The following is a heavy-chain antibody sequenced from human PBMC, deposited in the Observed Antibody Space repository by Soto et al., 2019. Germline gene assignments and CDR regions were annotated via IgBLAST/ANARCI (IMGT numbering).Heavy chain of an antibody. CDR1: GGSISSSSYY. J-gene: IGHJ4*02. V-gene: IGHV4-39*01. D-gene: IGHD6-13*01. CDR3: ARHHIIAAIPLDY. CDR2: IYYSGST. Sequence: PSETLSLTCTVSGGSISSSSYYWGWIRQPPGKGLEWIGSIYYSGSTYYNPSLKSRVTISVDTSKNRFSLKLSSVTAADTAVYYCARHHIIAAIPLDYWGQGTLVTVSS.